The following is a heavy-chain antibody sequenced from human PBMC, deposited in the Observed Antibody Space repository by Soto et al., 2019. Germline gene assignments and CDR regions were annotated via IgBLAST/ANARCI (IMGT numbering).Heavy chain of an antibody. CDR3: ARVPISGYGMDV. Sequence: GGSLRLSCAASGFGVSINYMTLVRQSPGKGLEWVSFIYSDGNTDYADFVKGRFIISSDSSKNTLHLQMNSLRAEDTAVYYCARVPISGYGMDVSDQATTVTLSS. CDR2: IYSDGNT. J-gene: IGHJ6*02. D-gene: IGHD2-21*01. CDR1: GFGVSINY. V-gene: IGHV3-53*01.